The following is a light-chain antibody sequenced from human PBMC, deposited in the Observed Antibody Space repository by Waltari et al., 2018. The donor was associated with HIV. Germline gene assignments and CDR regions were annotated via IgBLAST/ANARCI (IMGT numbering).Light chain of an antibody. CDR3: QQYYKTPWT. Sequence: DIVMTQSPESLAVSLGERTTINCKASQSLLHGSNDKNYLAWYQQRAGQSPKLLIYWASTRESGVPERFNGSVSGTDFTLTISSLQAEDVAVYYCQQYYKTPWTFGRGTKVQI. V-gene: IGKV4-1*01. J-gene: IGKJ1*01. CDR2: WAS. CDR1: QSLLHGSNDKNY.